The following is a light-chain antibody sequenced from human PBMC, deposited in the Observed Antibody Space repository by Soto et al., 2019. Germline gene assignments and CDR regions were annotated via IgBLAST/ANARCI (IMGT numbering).Light chain of an antibody. CDR3: QQFQKWPLT. V-gene: IGKV3-15*01. J-gene: IGKJ4*01. CDR2: GAS. Sequence: EIVMTQSPATVSVSPGERATLSCRPSDSASSNLTWYQQKPGQAPRLLIYGASTSATGIPARFSGSGSGTEFTLTISSLQSEDFAVYYCQQFQKWPLTFGGGTNGEIK. CDR1: DSASSN.